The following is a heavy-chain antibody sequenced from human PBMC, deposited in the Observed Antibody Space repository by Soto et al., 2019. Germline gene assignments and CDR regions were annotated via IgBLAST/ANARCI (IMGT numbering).Heavy chain of an antibody. V-gene: IGHV4-31*02. D-gene: IGHD6-6*01. CDR2: IYYSGST. J-gene: IGHJ6*02. CDR3: ARVIAARSRGDYYYGMDV. Sequence: TVSGGSISSGGYYWSWIRQHPGKGLEWIGYIYYSGSTYYNPSLKSRVTISVDTSKNQFSLKLSSVTAADTAVYYCARVIAARSRGDYYYGMDVWGQGTTVTVSS. CDR1: GGSISSGGYY.